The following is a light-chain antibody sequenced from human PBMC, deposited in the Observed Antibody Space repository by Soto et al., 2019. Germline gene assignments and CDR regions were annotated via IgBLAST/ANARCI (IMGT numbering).Light chain of an antibody. Sequence: QAVVTQEPSFSVSPGRTVTLTCGLSSGSVSSSYYPSWYQQTPGQAPRTLIYSTNTRSSGVPDRFSGSILGNKAALTITGAQAEDESDYYCALYMGSGIWVFGGGTKLTVL. V-gene: IGLV8-61*01. CDR2: STN. CDR3: ALYMGSGIWV. J-gene: IGLJ3*02. CDR1: SGSVSSSYY.